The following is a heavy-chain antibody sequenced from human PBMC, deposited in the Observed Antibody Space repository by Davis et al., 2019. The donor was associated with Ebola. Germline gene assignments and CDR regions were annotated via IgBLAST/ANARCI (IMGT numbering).Heavy chain of an antibody. V-gene: IGHV1-8*01. CDR1: GYIFTSYD. D-gene: IGHD2-8*01. CDR3: AREDIVLIHGWFDP. J-gene: IGHJ5*02. Sequence: AASVKVSCKASGYIFTSYDINWVRQATGQGLEWMGWMNPNSGNTGYAPKFQGRVTMTRDTSISTAYMELTRLTSDDTAVYYCAREDIVLIHGWFDPWGQGTLVTISS. CDR2: MNPNSGNT.